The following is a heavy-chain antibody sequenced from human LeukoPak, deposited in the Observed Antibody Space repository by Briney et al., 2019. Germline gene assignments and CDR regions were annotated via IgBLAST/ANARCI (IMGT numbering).Heavy chain of an antibody. CDR3: AREYSSGWYVPGDY. Sequence: ASVKVSCKASGYTFTSYAMHWARQAPGQRLEWMGWINAGNGNTKYSQKFQGRVTITRDTSASTAYMELSSLRSEDTAVYYCAREYSSGWYVPGDYWGQGTLVTVPS. D-gene: IGHD6-19*01. J-gene: IGHJ4*02. V-gene: IGHV1-3*01. CDR1: GYTFTSYA. CDR2: INAGNGNT.